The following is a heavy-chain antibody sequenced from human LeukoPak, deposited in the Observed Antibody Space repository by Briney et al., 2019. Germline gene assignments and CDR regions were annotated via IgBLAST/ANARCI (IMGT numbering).Heavy chain of an antibody. CDR1: GYTFTSYY. D-gene: IGHD3-3*01. Sequence: ASVKVSCKASGYTFTSYYMHWVRQAPGQGLEWMGGIIPIFGTANYAQKFQGRVTITADESTSTAYMELSSLRSEDTAVYYCARAGMTIFWETLTLWGQGTLVTVSS. CDR3: ARAGMTIFWETLTL. CDR2: IIPIFGTA. J-gene: IGHJ4*02. V-gene: IGHV1-69*13.